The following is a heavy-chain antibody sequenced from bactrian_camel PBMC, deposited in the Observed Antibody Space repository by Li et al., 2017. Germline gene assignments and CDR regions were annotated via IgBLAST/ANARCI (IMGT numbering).Heavy chain of an antibody. V-gene: IGHV3S1*01. CDR1: GYTQRSGC. CDR2: HFTTGADT. Sequence: VQLVESGGGSVQAGGSLSLSCAARGYTQRSGCLAWFRQVPGKEREGVAAHFTTGADTYYADSVKGRFTISRDNTKNTVYLQMNTLKPEDTAVYYCVKDPGAWSSASCDWAGRGTQVTVS. D-gene: IGHD1*01. J-gene: IGHJ4*01.